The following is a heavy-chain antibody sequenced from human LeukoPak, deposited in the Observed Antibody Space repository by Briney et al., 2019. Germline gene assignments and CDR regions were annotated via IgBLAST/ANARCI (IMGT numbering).Heavy chain of an antibody. CDR2: ISSSGSTL. CDR1: GFTFSSYE. CDR3: ARIYSSGSRYYFDY. D-gene: IGHD6-19*01. J-gene: IGHJ4*02. Sequence: GGSLRLSCAASGFTFSSYEMNWVRQAPGKGLEWVSYISSSGSTLYYADSVKGRFTISRDNAKNSLYLQMNSLRAEDTALYYCARIYSSGSRYYFDYWGQGTLVTASS. V-gene: IGHV3-48*03.